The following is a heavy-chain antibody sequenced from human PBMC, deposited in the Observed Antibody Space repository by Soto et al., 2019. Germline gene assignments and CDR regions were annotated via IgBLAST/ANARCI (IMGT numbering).Heavy chain of an antibody. V-gene: IGHV4-4*07. CDR2: IYTSGST. Sequence: PSETLSLTCTVSGGSISSYYWSWIRQPAGKGLEWIGRIYTSGSTNYNPSLKSRVTMSVDTSKNQFSLKLSSVTAADTAVYYCARNTVEGYYDSSGPYGMDVWGQGTTVTVSS. CDR3: ARNTVEGYYDSSGPYGMDV. D-gene: IGHD3-22*01. J-gene: IGHJ6*02. CDR1: GGSISSYY.